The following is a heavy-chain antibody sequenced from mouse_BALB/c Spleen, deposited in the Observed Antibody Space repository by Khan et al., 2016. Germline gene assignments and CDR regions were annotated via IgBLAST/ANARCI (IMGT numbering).Heavy chain of an antibody. CDR2: IDPETGGT. D-gene: IGHD2-1*01. V-gene: IGHV1-15*01. CDR3: TRKGSFYGTYDFDS. J-gene: IGHJ2*01. CDR1: GYTFSDYE. Sequence: QVQLKQSGAELVRPGASVTLSCKASGYTFSDYEMHWVKQTPVHGLQWIGSIDPETGGTAYNQKFTGQATLTAGRSSSTSYMELRSLTSEDSAVYYCTRKGSFYGTYDFDSWGQGTTLTVSS.